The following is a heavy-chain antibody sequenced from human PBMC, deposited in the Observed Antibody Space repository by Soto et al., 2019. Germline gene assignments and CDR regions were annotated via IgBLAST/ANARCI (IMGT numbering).Heavy chain of an antibody. CDR1: GFTFSSYS. CDR2: ISRSSSYI. CDR3: ARDGYSSGWSPFDS. Sequence: GGSLRLSCAASGFTFSSYSMNWVRQAPGKGLEWVSSISRSSSYIYYADSMKGRFTISRDNAKNSLYLQMNNLRAEDTAVYYCARDGYSSGWSPFDSWGQGTLVTV. D-gene: IGHD6-19*01. V-gene: IGHV3-21*01. J-gene: IGHJ4*02.